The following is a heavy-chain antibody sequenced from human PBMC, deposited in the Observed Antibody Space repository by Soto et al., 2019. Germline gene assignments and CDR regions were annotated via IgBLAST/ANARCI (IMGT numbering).Heavy chain of an antibody. D-gene: IGHD2-8*01. Sequence: GGSLRLSCAASGFTFSSYSMNWVRQAPGKGLEWVSSISSSSSYIYYADSVRGRFTISRDNAKNSLYLQMNSLRAEDTAVYYCARDVLMVSDSYYGMDVWGQGTTVTVSS. J-gene: IGHJ6*02. V-gene: IGHV3-21*01. CDR2: ISSSSSYI. CDR3: ARDVLMVSDSYYGMDV. CDR1: GFTFSSYS.